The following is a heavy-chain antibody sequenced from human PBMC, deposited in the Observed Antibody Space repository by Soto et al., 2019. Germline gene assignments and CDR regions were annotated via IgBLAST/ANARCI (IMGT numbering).Heavy chain of an antibody. Sequence: QVQLVESGGGVVQPGRSLRLSCAASGFTFSSYGMHWVRQAPGKGLEWVAVIWYDGSNKYYADSVKGRFTISRDNSKNTLHLQMNSLRAEDTAVYYCARAESRLGYCSSTSCYGDNAFDIWGQGTMVTVSS. CDR1: GFTFSSYG. CDR3: ARAESRLGYCSSTSCYGDNAFDI. CDR2: IWYDGSNK. V-gene: IGHV3-33*01. D-gene: IGHD2-2*01. J-gene: IGHJ3*02.